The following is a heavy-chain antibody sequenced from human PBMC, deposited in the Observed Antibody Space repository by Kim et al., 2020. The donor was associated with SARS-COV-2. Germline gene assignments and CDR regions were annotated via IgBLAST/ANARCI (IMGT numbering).Heavy chain of an antibody. V-gene: IGHV3-48*02. CDR3: VRGSVSRELRKHYFDY. D-gene: IGHD1-26*01. Sequence: DSVKGRFTISRENTKNALYLQMNSLRDEDTALYYCVRGSVSRELRKHYFDYWGQGALVTVSS. J-gene: IGHJ4*02.